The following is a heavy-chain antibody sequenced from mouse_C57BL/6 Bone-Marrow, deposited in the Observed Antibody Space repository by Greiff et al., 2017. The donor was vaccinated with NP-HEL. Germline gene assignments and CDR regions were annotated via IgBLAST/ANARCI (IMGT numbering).Heavy chain of an antibody. CDR1: GYTFTAYT. CDR3: ARHVPYYYGSSCLDY. CDR2: FYPGSGSI. J-gene: IGHJ4*01. Sequence: QVQLQQSGAELVKPGASVKLSCKASGYTFTAYTINWVKQRSGQGLEWIGWFYPGSGSITYNDKFTEKATLTADKSSSTVYRELSRLTSEDSAVYFCARHVPYYYGSSCLDYWGQGTSVTVSS. V-gene: IGHV1-62-2*01. D-gene: IGHD1-1*01.